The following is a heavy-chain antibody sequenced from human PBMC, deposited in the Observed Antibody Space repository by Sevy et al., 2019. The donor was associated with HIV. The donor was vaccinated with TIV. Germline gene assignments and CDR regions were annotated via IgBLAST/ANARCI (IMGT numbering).Heavy chain of an antibody. V-gene: IGHV3-7*01. CDR2: IKQDGSEK. CDR1: GFTFSSYW. Sequence: WGSLRLSCAASGFTFSSYWMSWVRQAPGKGLEWVANIKQDGSEKYYVDSVKGRFTISRDNAKNSLYLQMNSLRAEDTAVYYCARDQITYYDFWTKGYYYYGMDVWGQGTTVTVSS. J-gene: IGHJ6*02. CDR3: ARDQITYYDFWTKGYYYYGMDV. D-gene: IGHD3-3*01.